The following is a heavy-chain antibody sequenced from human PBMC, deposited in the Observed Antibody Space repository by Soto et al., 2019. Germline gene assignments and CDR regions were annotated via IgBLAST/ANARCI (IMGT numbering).Heavy chain of an antibody. V-gene: IGHV1-18*01. CDR1: GYTFTSYA. D-gene: IGHD3-10*01. CDR2: ISAYNGNT. J-gene: IGHJ4*02. Sequence: QVQLVQSGAEVKKPGASVKVSCKASGYTFTSYAISWVRQAPGQGLEWMGWISAYNGNTNYAQNLQVRATMTTDTSTTTAYMELRGLRSDATAVYSWARSGPPAGYWGQGNLVTVSS. CDR3: ARSGPPAGY.